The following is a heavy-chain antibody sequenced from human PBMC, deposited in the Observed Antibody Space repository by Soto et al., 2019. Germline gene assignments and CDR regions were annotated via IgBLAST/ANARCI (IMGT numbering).Heavy chain of an antibody. D-gene: IGHD1-7*01. CDR1: GFTFSSYG. CDR3: ARGDRNWNYAFDI. V-gene: IGHV3-33*01. J-gene: IGHJ3*02. Sequence: GGSLRLSCAASGFTFSSYGMHWVRQAPGKGLEWVAVIWYDGSNKYYADSVKGRFTISRDNSKNTLYLQMNSLRAEDTAVYYCARGDRNWNYAFDIWGQGTMVTVSS. CDR2: IWYDGSNK.